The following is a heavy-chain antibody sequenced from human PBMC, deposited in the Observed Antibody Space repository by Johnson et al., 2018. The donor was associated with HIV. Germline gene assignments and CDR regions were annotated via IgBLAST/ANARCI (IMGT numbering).Heavy chain of an antibody. J-gene: IGHJ3*02. CDR2: TRNKAHSYTT. D-gene: IGHD6-13*01. Sequence: VQLVESGGGLVQPGGSLRLSCAASGFTFTDHYMAWVRQAPGKGLEWVGRTRNKAHSYTTEYAASGTGRFTISRDDSKNSLYLQMNSLKSEDTAVYYCATGASSTWSLGALDIWGQGTMVTVSS. V-gene: IGHV3-72*01. CDR1: GFTFTDHY. CDR3: ATGASSTWSLGALDI.